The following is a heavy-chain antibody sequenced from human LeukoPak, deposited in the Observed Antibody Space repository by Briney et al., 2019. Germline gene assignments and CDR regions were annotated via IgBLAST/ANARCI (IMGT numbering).Heavy chain of an antibody. CDR1: GFTFSSYD. J-gene: IGHJ3*02. Sequence: GGSLRLSCAASGFTFSSYDMHWVRQATGKGLEWVSAIGTAGDTYYPGSVKGRFTISRENAKNSLYLQMNSLRAGDTAVYYCARSYDDGAFDIWGQGTMDTVSS. D-gene: IGHD5-12*01. CDR2: IGTAGDT. V-gene: IGHV3-13*01. CDR3: ARSYDDGAFDI.